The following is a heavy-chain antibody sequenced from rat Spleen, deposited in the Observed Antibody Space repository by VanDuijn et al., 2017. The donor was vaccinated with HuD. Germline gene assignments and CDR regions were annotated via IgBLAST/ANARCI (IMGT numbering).Heavy chain of an antibody. CDR2: TSYDGRRT. CDR1: GFTFSDYF. J-gene: IGHJ2*01. V-gene: IGHV5-29*01. CDR3: ASRTGNWFAY. Sequence: EVQLVESDGGLVQPGRSLNLSCAASGFTFSDYFMAWVRQAPTKGLEWVATTSYDGRRTYYRDSVKGRFTISRDNVKSILYLQMDSLKSEDTATYYCASRTGNWFAYWGQGVMVTVSS. D-gene: IGHD5-1*01.